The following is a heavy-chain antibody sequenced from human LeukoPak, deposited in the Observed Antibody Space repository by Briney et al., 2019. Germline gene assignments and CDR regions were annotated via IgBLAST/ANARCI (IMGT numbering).Heavy chain of an antibody. CDR1: GFTFSSYA. Sequence: GGSLRLSCAASGFTFSSYAMSWVRQAPGKGLEWVSAISGSGGSTYYADSVKGRFTISRDNSKNTLYLQMNSLRAEDTAVYYCAEDPDGVLGYPDYWGQGTLVTVSS. J-gene: IGHJ4*02. D-gene: IGHD5-12*01. CDR3: AEDPDGVLGYPDY. CDR2: ISGSGGST. V-gene: IGHV3-23*01.